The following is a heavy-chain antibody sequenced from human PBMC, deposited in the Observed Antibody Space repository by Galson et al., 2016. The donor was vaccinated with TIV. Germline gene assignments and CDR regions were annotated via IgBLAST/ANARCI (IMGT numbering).Heavy chain of an antibody. V-gene: IGHV3-11*04. CDR3: ASGWGLGIVATLFDK. CDR2: IGHSGNNI. D-gene: IGHD2-21*01. J-gene: IGHJ4*02. CDR1: GFTFTDYD. Sequence: SLRLSCAASGFTFTDYDINWVRQAPGKGLEWVSSIGHSGNNIYYADSVKGRFTISRDNAKNLLYLQMNSLRAEDTAVYYCASGWGLGIVATLFDKWGQGTLVTVSS.